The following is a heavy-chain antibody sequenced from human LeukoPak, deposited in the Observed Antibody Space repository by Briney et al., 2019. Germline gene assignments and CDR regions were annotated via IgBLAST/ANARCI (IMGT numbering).Heavy chain of an antibody. D-gene: IGHD3-3*01. CDR2: IRSKAYGGTT. Sequence: PGGSLRLSCTASGFTFGDYAMSWVRQAPGKGREWVGFIRSKAYGGTTEYAASVKGRFTISRDDSKSIAYLQINSLKPEDTAVYYCTRQYYDFWSGYSYYYYYYMDVWGNGTTVTVSS. V-gene: IGHV3-49*04. CDR3: TRQYYDFWSGYSYYYYYYMDV. CDR1: GFTFGDYA. J-gene: IGHJ6*03.